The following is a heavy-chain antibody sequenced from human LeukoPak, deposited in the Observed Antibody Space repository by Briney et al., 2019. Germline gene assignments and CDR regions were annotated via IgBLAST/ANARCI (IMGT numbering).Heavy chain of an antibody. V-gene: IGHV4-59*01. CDR2: IYYSGST. D-gene: IGHD1-14*01. Sequence: SETLSLTCTVSGGSISSYYWSWIRQPPGKGLEWIGYIYYSGSTNYNPSLKSRVTISVDTSKNQFSLKLSSVTAADTAVYYCAREGIFTGTHGSYYYYYMDVWGKGTTVTVSS. CDR3: AREGIFTGTHGSYYYYYMDV. CDR1: GGSISSYY. J-gene: IGHJ6*03.